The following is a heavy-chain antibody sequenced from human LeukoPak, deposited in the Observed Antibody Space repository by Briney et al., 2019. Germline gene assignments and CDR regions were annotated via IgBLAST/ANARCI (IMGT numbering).Heavy chain of an antibody. CDR2: INHSGST. Sequence: PSETLSLTCTVSGGSISSYYWSWIRQPPGKGLEWIGEINHSGSTNYNPSLKSRVTISVDTSKNQFSLKLSSVTAADTAVYYCASTRRAPTYYYGSGSYRSPYNWFDPWGQGTLVTVSS. CDR1: GGSISSYY. D-gene: IGHD3-10*01. V-gene: IGHV4-34*01. CDR3: ASTRRAPTYYYGSGSYRSPYNWFDP. J-gene: IGHJ5*02.